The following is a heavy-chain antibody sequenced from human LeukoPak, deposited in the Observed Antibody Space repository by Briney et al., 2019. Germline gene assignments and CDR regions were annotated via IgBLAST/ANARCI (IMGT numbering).Heavy chain of an antibody. J-gene: IGHJ5*02. Sequence: GGSLRLSCAASGFTFSSYWMTWVRQAPGKGLEWVAHIKHDGSEIYYVDSVKGRFTISRANTKNSLYLQMNSLRAEDTAVYYCARGRTEPGIAAAGKIDWFDPWGQGTPVTVSS. V-gene: IGHV3-7*01. CDR1: GFTFSSYW. CDR3: ARGRTEPGIAAAGKIDWFDP. D-gene: IGHD6-13*01. CDR2: IKHDGSEI.